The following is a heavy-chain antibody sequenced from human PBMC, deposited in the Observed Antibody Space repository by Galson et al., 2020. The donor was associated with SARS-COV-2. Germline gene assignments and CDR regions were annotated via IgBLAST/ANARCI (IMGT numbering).Heavy chain of an antibody. Sequence: ETSETLSLTCTVSGGSISSYYWSWIRQPPGKGLEWIGYIYYSGSTNYNPSLKSRVTISVDTSKNQFSLKLSSVTAADTAVYYCARGYYYGSGSYLLLPDYWGQGTLVTVSS. CDR1: GGSISSYY. V-gene: IGHV4-59*01. D-gene: IGHD3-10*01. CDR3: ARGYYYGSGSYLLLPDY. J-gene: IGHJ4*02. CDR2: IYYSGST.